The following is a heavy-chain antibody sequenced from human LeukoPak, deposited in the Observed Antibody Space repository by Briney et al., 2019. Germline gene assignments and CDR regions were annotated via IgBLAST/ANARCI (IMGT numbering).Heavy chain of an antibody. V-gene: IGHV3-30*02. CDR1: GFTFSSYG. CDR3: ARDSRGMWLRLIRYYYYYYMDV. CDR2: IRYDGSNK. J-gene: IGHJ6*03. D-gene: IGHD5-12*01. Sequence: GGSLRLSCAASGFTFSSYGMHWVRQAPGKGLEWVAFIRYDGSNKYYADSVKGRFTISRDNSKNTLYLQMNSLRAEDTAVYYCARDSRGMWLRLIRYYYYYYMDVWGKGTTVTVSS.